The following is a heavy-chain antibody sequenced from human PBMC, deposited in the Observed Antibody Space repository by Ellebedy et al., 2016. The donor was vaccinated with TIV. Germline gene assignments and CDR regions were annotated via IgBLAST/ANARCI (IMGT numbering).Heavy chain of an antibody. Sequence: GESLKISCVAASGFTFSNYGMHWVRQAPGKGLEWVAVIWNDGSQTYHGESVKGRFTISRDDSMGTLYLQMDSLRAEDTASYYCARSYGGNRMDYWGQGTLVTVSS. CDR1: GFTFSNYG. CDR2: IWNDGSQT. CDR3: ARSYGGNRMDY. J-gene: IGHJ4*02. V-gene: IGHV3-33*01. D-gene: IGHD4-23*01.